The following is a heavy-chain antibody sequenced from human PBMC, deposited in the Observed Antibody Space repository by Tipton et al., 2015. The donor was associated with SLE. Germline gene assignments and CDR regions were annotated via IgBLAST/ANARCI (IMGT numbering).Heavy chain of an antibody. V-gene: IGHV4-59*12. J-gene: IGHJ4*02. CDR2: IHYSGTT. D-gene: IGHD2/OR15-2a*01. Sequence: TLSLTCTVSGGSITSYYWNWIRRPPGKGLEWIGYIHYSGTTNSNPSLKSRVTISVDTSTNQFSLKLTSVTAADTAVYYCATSNFFFAYWGQGTLVTVPS. CDR1: GGSITSYY. CDR3: ATSNFFFAY.